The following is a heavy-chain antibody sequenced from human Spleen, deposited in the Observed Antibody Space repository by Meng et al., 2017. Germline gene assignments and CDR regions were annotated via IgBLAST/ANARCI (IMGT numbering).Heavy chain of an antibody. CDR3: ARHSRYSDYDGGWLDY. CDR1: GFTFSTYA. V-gene: IGHV3-33*01. CDR2: IWYDGSNK. Sequence: GGSLRLSCAASGFTFSTYAMHWVRQAPGKGLEWVAMIWYDGSNKFYGDSVKGRFTISRENSKNTLYLQVNSLGAEDTGVYYYARHSRYSDYDGGWLDYWGQGTLVTVSS. D-gene: IGHD5-12*01. J-gene: IGHJ4*02.